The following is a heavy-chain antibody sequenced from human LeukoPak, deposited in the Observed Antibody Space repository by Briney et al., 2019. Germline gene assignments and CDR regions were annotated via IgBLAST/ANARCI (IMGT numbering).Heavy chain of an antibody. D-gene: IGHD4-17*01. CDR3: ARPQRAVTTFYYYYSGMDV. CDR1: GYTFTGYY. V-gene: IGHV1-2*02. CDR2: INPNSGGT. J-gene: IGHJ6*02. Sequence: ASVKVSCKASGYTFTGYYMHWVRQAPGQGLEWMGWINPNSGGTNYAQKFQGRATMTRDTSISTAYMELSRLRSDDTAVYYCARPQRAVTTFYYYYSGMDVWGQGTTVTVSS.